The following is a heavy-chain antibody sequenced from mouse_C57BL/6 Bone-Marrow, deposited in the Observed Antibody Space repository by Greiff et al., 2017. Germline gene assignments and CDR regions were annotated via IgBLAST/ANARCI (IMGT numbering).Heavy chain of an antibody. CDR2: IDPENGDT. Sequence: VQLQQSGAELVRPGASVKLSCTASGFNIKDDYMHWVKQRPEQGLEWIGWIDPENGDTEYASKFQGKATITADTSSNTAYLQLSSLTSEDTAVYYCTIYSNYVPYYFDDWGQGTTLTVSS. CDR3: TIYSNYVPYYFDD. J-gene: IGHJ2*01. D-gene: IGHD2-5*01. V-gene: IGHV14-4*01. CDR1: GFNIKDDY.